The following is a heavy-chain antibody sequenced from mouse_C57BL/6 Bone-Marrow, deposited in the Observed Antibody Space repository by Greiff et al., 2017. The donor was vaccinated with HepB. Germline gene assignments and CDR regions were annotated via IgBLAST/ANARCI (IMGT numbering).Heavy chain of an antibody. CDR3: AMGIYSNYGGY. D-gene: IGHD2-5*01. Sequence: QVQLKQPGAELVKPGASVKVSCKASGYTFTSYWMHWVKQRPGQGLEWIGRIHPSDSDTNYNQKFKGKATLTVDKSSSTAYMQLSSLTSEDSAVYYCAMGIYSNYGGYWGQGTTLTVSS. CDR1: GYTFTSYW. J-gene: IGHJ2*01. V-gene: IGHV1-74*01. CDR2: IHPSDSDT.